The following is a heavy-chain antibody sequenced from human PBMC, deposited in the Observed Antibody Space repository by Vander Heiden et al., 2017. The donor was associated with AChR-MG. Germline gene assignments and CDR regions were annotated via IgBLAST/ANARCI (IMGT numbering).Heavy chain of an antibody. Sequence: VQLQESGPGLVKPSETLSLPCTVPGGSITSYYWSWIRQPPGKGLEWIGYIYYSGSTNYNSSLKSRVTISVDTSNNQFSLKLSSVTAADTAVYYCSRGAVGPSPFDYWGQGTLVTVSS. D-gene: IGHD1-26*01. CDR2: IYYSGST. V-gene: IGHV4-59*01. J-gene: IGHJ4*02. CDR3: SRGAVGPSPFDY. CDR1: GGSITSYY.